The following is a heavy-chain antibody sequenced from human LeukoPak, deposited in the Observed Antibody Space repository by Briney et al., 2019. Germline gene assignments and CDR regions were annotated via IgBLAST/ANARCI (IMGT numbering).Heavy chain of an antibody. V-gene: IGHV3-30-3*01. J-gene: IGHJ4*02. Sequence: PGRSLRLSCAASGFTFSSYAMHWVRQAPGKGLEWVAVISYDGSNKYYADSVKGRFTISRDNSKNTLYLQMNSLRAEDTAVYYCARETGGGNFDYWAREPWSPSPQ. CDR3: ARETGGGNFDY. CDR1: GFTFSSYA. D-gene: IGHD3-16*01. CDR2: ISYDGSNK.